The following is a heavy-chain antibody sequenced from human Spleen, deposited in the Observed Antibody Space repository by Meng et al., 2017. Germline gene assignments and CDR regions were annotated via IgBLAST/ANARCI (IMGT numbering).Heavy chain of an antibody. CDR1: GFTFTGYG. D-gene: IGHD4-23*01. V-gene: IGHV3-33*01. CDR2: VWYGGGNS. Sequence: GGSLRLSCSASGFTFTGYGIHWVRQAPGKGLEWVALVWYGGGNSYYADSVKGRFTISGDNAKNSLYLQMNSLRAEDTAVYYCARVGTTVVSWYFDLWGRGTLVTVSS. CDR3: ARVGTTVVSWYFDL. J-gene: IGHJ2*01.